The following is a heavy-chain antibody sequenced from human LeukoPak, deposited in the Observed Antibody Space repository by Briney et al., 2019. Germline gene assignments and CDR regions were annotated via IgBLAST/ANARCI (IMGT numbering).Heavy chain of an antibody. D-gene: IGHD3-3*01. V-gene: IGHV1-46*01. Sequence: ASVKVSCKASGYTFTSYYMHWVRQAPGQGLEWMGIINPSGGSTSYAQKFQGRVTMTRDTSTSTVYMELSSLRSEDTAVYYCARDSRDVLRFLEWLAPSDPLFDYWGQGTLVTVSS. CDR3: ARDSRDVLRFLEWLAPSDPLFDY. J-gene: IGHJ4*02. CDR1: GYTFTSYY. CDR2: INPSGGST.